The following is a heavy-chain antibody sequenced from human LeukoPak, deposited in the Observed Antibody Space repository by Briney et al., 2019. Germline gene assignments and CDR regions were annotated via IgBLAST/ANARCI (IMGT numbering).Heavy chain of an antibody. CDR1: GGSISCYY. V-gene: IGHV4-4*07. Sequence: PSETLSLTCTVSGGSISCYYWGWIRQPAGEGLEWIGRIYTSGSTHYNPSLKRRVTMSVDTSKNQFSMKLSSVTAADTAVYYCARALKGSSWPYYYYMDVWGKGTTVTVSS. J-gene: IGHJ6*03. CDR2: IYTSGST. D-gene: IGHD6-13*01. CDR3: ARALKGSSWPYYYYMDV.